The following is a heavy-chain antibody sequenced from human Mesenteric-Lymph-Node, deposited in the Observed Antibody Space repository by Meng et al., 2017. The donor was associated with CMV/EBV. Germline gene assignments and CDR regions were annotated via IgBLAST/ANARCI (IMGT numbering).Heavy chain of an antibody. V-gene: IGHV1-2*02. J-gene: IGHJ5*02. D-gene: IGHD4-23*01. CDR3: AKTGGKGRRGFDP. CDR1: GYTFTGYY. CDR2: INPNSGGT. Sequence: KASGYTFTGYYIHWVRQATGQGLEWMGWINPNSGGTNYAQKFQGRVTMTRDTSISTAYMELSRLRSDDTAVYYCAKTGGKGRRGFDPWGQGTLVTVSS.